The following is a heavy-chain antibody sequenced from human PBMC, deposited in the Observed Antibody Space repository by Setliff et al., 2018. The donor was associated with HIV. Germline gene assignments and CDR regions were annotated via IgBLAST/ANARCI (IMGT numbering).Heavy chain of an antibody. J-gene: IGHJ4*02. CDR3: ARRTPPEFDF. CDR2: IYLGDSDT. D-gene: IGHD1-7*01. CDR1: GDSFSSFW. Sequence: GESLKISCKGSGDSFSSFWIGWVRQMPGKGLEWMGIIYLGDSDTIYSPSFQGQVTMSADKSINTAYLQWGSLEASDTAMYFCARRTPPEFDFWSQGTLVTVSS. V-gene: IGHV5-51*01.